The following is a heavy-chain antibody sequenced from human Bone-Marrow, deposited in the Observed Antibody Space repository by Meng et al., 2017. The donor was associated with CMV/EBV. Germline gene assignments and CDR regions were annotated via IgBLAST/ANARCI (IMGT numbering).Heavy chain of an antibody. J-gene: IGHJ4*02. Sequence: GESLKISCAASGFTFSSYGMHWVRQAPGKGLEWVAFIRYDGSSKYYADSVKGRFTISRDNSKNTLYLQMNSLRAEDTAVYYCAKKYDFWSGYYDYWGQGTLVTVSS. CDR3: AKKYDFWSGYYDY. V-gene: IGHV3-30*02. D-gene: IGHD3-3*01. CDR2: IRYDGSSK. CDR1: GFTFSSYG.